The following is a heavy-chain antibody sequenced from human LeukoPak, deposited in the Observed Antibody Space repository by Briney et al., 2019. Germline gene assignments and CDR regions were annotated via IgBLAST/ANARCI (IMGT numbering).Heavy chain of an antibody. V-gene: IGHV3-23*01. J-gene: IGHJ4*02. CDR2: SRIGVTT. D-gene: IGHD2-2*01. CDR3: AKEEVPNDY. CDR1: GFTLNSNA. Sequence: GGSLRLSCAVSGFTLNSNAMCWVRQAPGKGLEWVSASRIGVTTYYADSVEGRFTISRDTSKNTLYLQMNTLRPEDTAVYYCAKEEVPNDYWGQGTPVTASS.